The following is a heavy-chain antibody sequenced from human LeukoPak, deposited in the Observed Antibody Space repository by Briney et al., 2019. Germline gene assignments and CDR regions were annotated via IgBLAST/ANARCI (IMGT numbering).Heavy chain of an antibody. J-gene: IGHJ4*02. V-gene: IGHV3-21*01. D-gene: IGHD3-10*01. Sequence: GGSLRLSCAASGFTFNIYSMNWVRQAPGKGLEWVSRITSSSHYIYYADSVKGRFTISRDNAKNSLYLDMSSLRADDTAVYYCAKVAKYYYGPETYYFFEQWGQGTPVTASS. CDR3: AKVAKYYYGPETYYFFEQ. CDR2: ITSSSHYI. CDR1: GFTFNIYS.